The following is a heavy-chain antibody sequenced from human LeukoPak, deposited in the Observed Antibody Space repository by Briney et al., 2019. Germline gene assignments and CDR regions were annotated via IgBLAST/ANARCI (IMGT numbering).Heavy chain of an antibody. D-gene: IGHD3-22*01. CDR2: IYPGDSDT. CDR3: ARQSETYYYDSSGYYFDY. V-gene: IGHV5-51*01. CDR1: GYSFTSYW. J-gene: IGHJ4*02. Sequence: ESLKISCKGSGYSFTSYWIGLVRQMPGKGLEWMGIIYPGDSDTRYSPSFQGQVTISAGKSISTAYLQWSSLKASDTAMYYCARQSETYYYDSSGYYFDYWGQGTLVTVSS.